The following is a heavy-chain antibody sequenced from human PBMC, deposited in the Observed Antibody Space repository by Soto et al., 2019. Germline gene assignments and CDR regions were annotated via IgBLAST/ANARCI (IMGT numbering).Heavy chain of an antibody. V-gene: IGHV3-30*18. Sequence: PGGSLRLSCAASGFTFSSYGMHWVRQAPGKGLEWVAVISYDGSNKYYADSVKGRFTISRDNSKNTLYLQMNSLRAEDTAVYYCAKEGYCSGGSCYSFYYYYGMDVWGQGTTVTVSS. D-gene: IGHD2-15*01. CDR2: ISYDGSNK. CDR3: AKEGYCSGGSCYSFYYYYGMDV. CDR1: GFTFSSYG. J-gene: IGHJ6*02.